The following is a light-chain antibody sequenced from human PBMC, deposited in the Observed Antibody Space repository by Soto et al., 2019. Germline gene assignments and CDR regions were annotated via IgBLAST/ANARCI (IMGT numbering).Light chain of an antibody. CDR3: QSYDTSLSPLVV. CDR2: VNS. Sequence: QSVLTQPPSVSGAPGLRVTISCTGSSSNIGADYDVNWYQQLPGAAPKLLIYVNSNRPSGVPDRFSGSKSGTSASLAITGLQAEDEAYYYCQSYDTSLSPLVVFGGGTKLTVL. CDR1: SSNIGADYD. V-gene: IGLV1-40*01. J-gene: IGLJ2*01.